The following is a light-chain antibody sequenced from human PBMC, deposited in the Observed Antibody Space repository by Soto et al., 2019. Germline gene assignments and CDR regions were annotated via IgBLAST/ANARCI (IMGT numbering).Light chain of an antibody. CDR3: ATWASSLSEVV. V-gene: IGLV1-51*01. J-gene: IGLJ3*02. Sequence: QSVLTQPPSVSAAPGQKVTISCSGSSSRIGDNYVSWYQQVPGRTPKLLIYDNDKRPSGIPDRFSGSKSGPSATLRITGLQTGDEADYYCATWASSLSEVVFGGGTKRTVL. CDR1: SSRIGDNY. CDR2: DND.